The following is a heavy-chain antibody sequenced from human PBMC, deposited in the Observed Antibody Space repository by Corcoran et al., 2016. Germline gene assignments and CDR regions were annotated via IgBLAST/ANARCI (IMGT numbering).Heavy chain of an antibody. CDR3: AGGPPRLGFDY. J-gene: IGHJ4*02. Sequence: QVQLQESGPGLVKPSETLSLTCTVSGGSISSHYWSWIRQPPGKGLEWIGYIYYSGNTNYNPSLKSRVTISVDTSKNQFSLQVRSLTAADTAVYYCAGGPPRLGFDYWGQGTLVT. CDR1: GGSISSHY. V-gene: IGHV4-59*11. D-gene: IGHD6-19*01. CDR2: IYYSGNT.